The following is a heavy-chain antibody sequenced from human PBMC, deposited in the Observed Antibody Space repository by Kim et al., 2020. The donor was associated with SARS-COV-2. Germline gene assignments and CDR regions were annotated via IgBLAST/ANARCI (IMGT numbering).Heavy chain of an antibody. CDR1: GFTVSSNY. CDR2: IYSGGST. J-gene: IGHJ4*02. V-gene: IGHV3-66*04. D-gene: IGHD5-12*01. Sequence: GGSLRLSCAASGFTVSSNYMSWVRQAPGKGLEWVSVIYSGGSTYYADSVKGRFTISRDNSKNTLYLQMNSLRAADTAVYYCARPGIVADPDYWGQGTLVTVSS. CDR3: ARPGIVADPDY.